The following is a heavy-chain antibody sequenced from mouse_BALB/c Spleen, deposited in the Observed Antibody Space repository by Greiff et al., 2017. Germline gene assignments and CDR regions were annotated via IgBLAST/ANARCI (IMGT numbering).Heavy chain of an antibody. Sequence: QVQLQQSGAELVRPGVSVKISCKGSGYTFTDYAMHWVKQSHAKSLEWIGVISTYYGDASYNQKFKGKATMTVDKSSSTAYMELARLTSEDSAIYYCARGYYSISIFAYWGQGTLVTVSA. D-gene: IGHD1-1*01. CDR3: ARGYYSISIFAY. V-gene: IGHV1S137*01. J-gene: IGHJ3*01. CDR1: GYTFTDYA. CDR2: ISTYYGDA.